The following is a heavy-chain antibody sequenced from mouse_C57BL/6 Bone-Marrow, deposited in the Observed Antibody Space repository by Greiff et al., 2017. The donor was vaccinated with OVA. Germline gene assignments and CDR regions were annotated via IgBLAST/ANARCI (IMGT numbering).Heavy chain of an antibody. D-gene: IGHD1-1*01. V-gene: IGHV1-15*01. CDR1: GYTFTDYE. J-gene: IGHJ1*03. Sequence: SGAELVRPGASVTLSCKASGYTFTDYEMHWVKQTPVHGLEWIGAIDPETGGTAYNQKFKGKAILTADKSSSTAYMELRSLTSEDSAVYYCTRVYYYGSSYGFDVWGTGTTVTVSS. CDR2: IDPETGGT. CDR3: TRVYYYGSSYGFDV.